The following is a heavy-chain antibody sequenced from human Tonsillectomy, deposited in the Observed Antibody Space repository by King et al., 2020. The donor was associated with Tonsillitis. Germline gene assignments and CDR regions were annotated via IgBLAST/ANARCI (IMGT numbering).Heavy chain of an antibody. Sequence: VQLQQWGAGLLKPSETLSLTCAVYGGSFSGHYWTWIRQSPGRGLEWIGEINHRGSINYNPSLKSRVTMSVDTSKNQFSLNLPSVTAADTAVYYCAREGQYKLVGVPFYYYMDVWGNGTTVTVSS. V-gene: IGHV4-34*01. J-gene: IGHJ6*03. CDR1: GGSFSGHY. D-gene: IGHD6-13*01. CDR3: AREGQYKLVGVPFYYYMDV. CDR2: INHRGSI.